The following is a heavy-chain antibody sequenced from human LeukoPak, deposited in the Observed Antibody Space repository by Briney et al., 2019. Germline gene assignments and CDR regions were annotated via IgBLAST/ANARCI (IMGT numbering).Heavy chain of an antibody. CDR3: ARGGYSGTLGGAFDI. J-gene: IGHJ3*02. V-gene: IGHV3-48*04. Sequence: PGGSLRLSCAASGFTFSSYWMSWVRQAPGKGLEWVSYISSSSSTIYYADSVKGRFTISRDNAKNSLYLQMNSLRAEDTAVYYCARGGYSGTLGGAFDIWGQGTMVTVSS. D-gene: IGHD5-12*01. CDR2: ISSSSSTI. CDR1: GFTFSSYW.